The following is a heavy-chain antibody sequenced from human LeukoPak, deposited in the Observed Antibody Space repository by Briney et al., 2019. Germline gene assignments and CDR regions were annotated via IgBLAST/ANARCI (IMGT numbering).Heavy chain of an antibody. Sequence: GGSLRLSCAASGFTVSSNYMSWVRQAPGKGLEWVSAISGSGGSTYYADSVKGRFTISRDNSKNTLYLQMNSLRAEDTAVYYCAKGLPYSSGWYFPDYWGQGTLVTVSS. D-gene: IGHD6-19*01. J-gene: IGHJ4*02. CDR2: ISGSGGST. CDR3: AKGLPYSSGWYFPDY. V-gene: IGHV3-23*01. CDR1: GFTVSSNY.